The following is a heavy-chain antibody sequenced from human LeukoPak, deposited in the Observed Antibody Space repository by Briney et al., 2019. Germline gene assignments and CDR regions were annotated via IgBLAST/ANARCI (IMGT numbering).Heavy chain of an antibody. V-gene: IGHV3-21*01. CDR2: ISSSSSYI. CDR3: ARGRTNSGWYWGLDY. Sequence: PGGSLRLSCAASGFTFSNYRMNWVRQAPGKGLEWVSSISSSSSYIYYADSVKGRFTISRDNAKNSLYLQMNSLRAEDTAAYYCARGRTNSGWYWGLDYWGQGTLVTVSS. D-gene: IGHD6-19*01. J-gene: IGHJ4*02. CDR1: GFTFSNYR.